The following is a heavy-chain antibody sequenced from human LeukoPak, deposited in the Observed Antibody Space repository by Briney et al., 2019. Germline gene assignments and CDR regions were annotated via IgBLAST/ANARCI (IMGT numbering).Heavy chain of an antibody. V-gene: IGHV4-59*01. D-gene: IGHD4-17*01. CDR2: IYYSGTT. J-gene: IGHJ6*02. Sequence: PSETLSLTCTVPGGSISYYYWSWIRQPPGKGLEWIGYIYYSGTTNYNPSLKSRVTISVDTSKNQFSLQLRSVTAADTAVYYCAREDPQTTVPEGMDVWGQGTTVTVSS. CDR1: GGSISYYY. CDR3: AREDPQTTVPEGMDV.